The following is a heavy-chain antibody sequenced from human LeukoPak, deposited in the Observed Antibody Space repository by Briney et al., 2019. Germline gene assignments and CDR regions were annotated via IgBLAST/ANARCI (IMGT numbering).Heavy chain of an antibody. J-gene: IGHJ5*02. CDR1: GFTFSNYC. Sequence: ESLSLTCAASGFTFSNYCMSWIRQAPGKGLVWVSRLNLRGGSTAYPASVKGRFTIYRDNAKDTLYLQMNSLRAEGTALYDCAGAYEFGNWFEPWGHGTLVTVSS. CDR2: LNLRGGST. V-gene: IGHV3-74*03. D-gene: IGHD3-3*01. CDR3: AGAYEFGNWFEP.